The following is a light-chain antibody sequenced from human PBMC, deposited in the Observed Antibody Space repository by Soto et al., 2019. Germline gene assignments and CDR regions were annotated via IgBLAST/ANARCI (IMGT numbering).Light chain of an antibody. V-gene: IGKV3D-20*01. Sequence: DIVFPQSPPTLSLYPRDRDTLSCGASQSVSRSYLAWYQQKPGLAPRLIIYDASTRATGIPDRFSGSGSGTDFTLTISRLEPEDFAVYYCRQSGSSPITFGQGTRLEIK. CDR1: QSVSRSY. CDR3: RQSGSSPIT. J-gene: IGKJ5*01. CDR2: DAS.